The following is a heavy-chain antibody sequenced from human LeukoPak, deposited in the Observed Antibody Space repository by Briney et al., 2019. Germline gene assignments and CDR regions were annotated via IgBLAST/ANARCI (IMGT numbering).Heavy chain of an antibody. CDR2: ISGSGDST. V-gene: IGHV3-23*01. CDR1: GFTFSTYA. D-gene: IGHD3-3*01. J-gene: IGHJ6*02. Sequence: GGSLRLSCAASGFTFSTYAVNWVRQAPGKGLEWVSTISGSGDSTYYADSVKGRFTISRDNSKNTLYLQMNSVRAEDTAVYYCARDLAIFGNDYGMDLWGQGTTVTVSS. CDR3: ARDLAIFGNDYGMDL.